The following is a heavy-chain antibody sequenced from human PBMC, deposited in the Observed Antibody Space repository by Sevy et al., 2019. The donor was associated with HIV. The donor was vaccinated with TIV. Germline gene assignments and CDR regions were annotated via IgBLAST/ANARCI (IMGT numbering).Heavy chain of an antibody. D-gene: IGHD3-16*02. Sequence: GGSLRLSCAASGFTFSCYSMNWVRQAPGKGLEWVSSISSSSSYIYYADSVKGRFTISRDNAKNSLYLQMNSLRAEDTAVYYCARDRYDYVWGSYRLGAFDQPSYWGQGTLVTVSS. CDR3: ARDRYDYVWGSYRLGAFDQPSY. CDR2: ISSSSSYI. CDR1: GFTFSCYS. V-gene: IGHV3-21*01. J-gene: IGHJ4*02.